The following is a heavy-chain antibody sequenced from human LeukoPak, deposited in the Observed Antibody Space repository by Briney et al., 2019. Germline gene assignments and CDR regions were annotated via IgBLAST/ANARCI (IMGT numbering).Heavy chain of an antibody. Sequence: PGGSLRLSCEGSGFSFSSYWMTWVRHLPGKGPEWVANIRQDESERYFADSVRGRFTISRDNAKKSVYLHMSGLRAEDTALYYCARLSAYYYGSYFYYYMDVWGKGTTVTVSS. J-gene: IGHJ6*03. CDR3: ARLSAYYYGSYFYYYMDV. D-gene: IGHD3-10*01. CDR1: GFSFSSYW. V-gene: IGHV3-7*01. CDR2: IRQDESER.